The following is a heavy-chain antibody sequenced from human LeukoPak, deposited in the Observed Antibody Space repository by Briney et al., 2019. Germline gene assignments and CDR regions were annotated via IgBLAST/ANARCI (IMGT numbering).Heavy chain of an antibody. V-gene: IGHV3-23*01. Sequence: QAGGSLRLSCAASGFTFSSYDMSWVRQAPGKGLEWVSGISVSGGGTHYADSVKGRFTISRDNSKNTLYLQMNSLRAEDTAVYYCAKNREYSGSYPVDYWGQGTLVTVAS. CDR2: ISVSGGGT. J-gene: IGHJ4*02. CDR3: AKNREYSGSYPVDY. D-gene: IGHD1-26*01. CDR1: GFTFSSYD.